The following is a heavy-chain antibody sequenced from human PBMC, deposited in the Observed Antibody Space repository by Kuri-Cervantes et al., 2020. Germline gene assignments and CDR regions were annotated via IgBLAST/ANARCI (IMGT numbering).Heavy chain of an antibody. V-gene: IGHV4-34*01. D-gene: IGHD2-21*02. CDR1: GGSFSGYF. Sequence: SETLSLTCAVYGGSFSGYFWSWIRQPPGKGLEWIGEINHSESTNYNPSLKSRVTISVDTSKNQFSLKLSSVTAADTAVYYCARETLAFCGGVCYSGPFDIWGQGTMVTVSS. J-gene: IGHJ3*02. CDR3: ARETLAFCGGVCYSGPFDI. CDR2: INHSEST.